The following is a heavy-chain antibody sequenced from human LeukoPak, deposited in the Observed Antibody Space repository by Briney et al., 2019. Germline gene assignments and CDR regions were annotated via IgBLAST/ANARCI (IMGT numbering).Heavy chain of an antibody. CDR1: GGSLSNYY. J-gene: IGHJ5*02. CDR2: IYHSGST. V-gene: IGHV4-59*08. Sequence: SETLSLTCTVSGGSLSNYYWSSIRQPPRKGLEWIGYIYHSGSTNYNPPLKSRVTISVDPSKNQFSLKLNSVTAADTVVYYCARHKNVASLRDPWGQGTLVTVSS. CDR3: ARHKNVASLRDP. D-gene: IGHD3-3*02.